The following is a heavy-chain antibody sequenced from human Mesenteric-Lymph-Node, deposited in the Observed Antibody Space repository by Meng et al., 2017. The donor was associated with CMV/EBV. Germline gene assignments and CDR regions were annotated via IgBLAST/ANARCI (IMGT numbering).Heavy chain of an antibody. D-gene: IGHD3-16*01. Sequence: LRLSCAASGFTFSTYWMHWVRQAPGKGLVWVSRINSDASSTTYADSVKGRFTISRDNAKNTLYLQMNSLRAEDTAVYYCARGAYSFDYWGQGTLVTVSS. CDR3: ARGAYSFDY. J-gene: IGHJ4*02. CDR1: GFTFSTYW. CDR2: INSDASST. V-gene: IGHV3-74*03.